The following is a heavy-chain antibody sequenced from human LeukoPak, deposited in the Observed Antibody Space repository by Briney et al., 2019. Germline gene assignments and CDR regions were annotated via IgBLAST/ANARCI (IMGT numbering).Heavy chain of an antibody. D-gene: IGHD5-24*01. V-gene: IGHV3-9*01. CDR1: GFTFDDYA. CDR2: ISWNSGSI. CDR3: AKDDAYLQYDD. J-gene: IGHJ4*02. Sequence: PGRSLRLSCAASGFTFDDYAMHWVRQAPGKGLVWVSGISWNSGSIGYADSVKGRFTVSRDNSKNMVFLQMNSLRAEDTAIYYCAKDDAYLQYDDWGQGTLVTVSS.